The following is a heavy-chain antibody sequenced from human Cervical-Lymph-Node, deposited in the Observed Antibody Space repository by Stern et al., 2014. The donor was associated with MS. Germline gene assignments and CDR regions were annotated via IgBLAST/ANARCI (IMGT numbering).Heavy chain of an antibody. J-gene: IGHJ4*02. CDR2: IHFSGIT. CDR1: GDLDGDYY. V-gene: IGHV4-59*02. CDR3: AREDSGNWYPQFDY. D-gene: IGHD6-13*01. Sequence: QVQLVESGPGLVQPSETLSLTCAVSGDLDGDYYWSWIRQPPGKGLEWLGYIHFSGITKYSLSLKGRVTMSLDTSKKQFSLRLTSVTAADTAVYYCAREDSGNWYPQFDYWGQGMLVTVSS.